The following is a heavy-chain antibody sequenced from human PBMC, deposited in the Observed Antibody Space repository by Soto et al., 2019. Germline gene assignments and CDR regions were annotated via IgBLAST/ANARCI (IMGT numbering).Heavy chain of an antibody. J-gene: IGHJ4*02. CDR3: ARDYYDSSGYLDY. CDR1: GGTCSSYT. V-gene: IGHV1-69*04. CDR2: IIPILGIA. Sequence: SVKVSCKSSGGTCSSYTISWVRQAPGQGLEWMGRIIPILGIANYAQKFQGRVTITADKSTSTAYMELSSLRSEDTAVYYCARDYYDSSGYLDYWGQGTLVTVSS. D-gene: IGHD3-22*01.